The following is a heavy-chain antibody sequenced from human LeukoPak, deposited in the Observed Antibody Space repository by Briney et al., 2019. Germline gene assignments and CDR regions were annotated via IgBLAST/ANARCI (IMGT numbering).Heavy chain of an antibody. CDR1: GFTFNNYA. D-gene: IGHD5-12*01. V-gene: IGHV3-23*01. CDR3: FKGYNGDSGHDSFAV. CDR2: ISGSGYST. Sequence: GGSLRLSCVASGFTFNNYAMTWVRQAPGKGLEWVSAISGSGYSTYYADSVKGRFTISRDNSKNTLYLEMNSLKTEDTAVYYCFKGYNGDSGHDSFAVWGQGTLVTVSS. J-gene: IGHJ3*01.